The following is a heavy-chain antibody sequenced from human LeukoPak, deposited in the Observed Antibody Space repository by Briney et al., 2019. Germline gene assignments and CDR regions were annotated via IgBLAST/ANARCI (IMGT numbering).Heavy chain of an antibody. V-gene: IGHV3-7*01. Sequence: GGSLRLSCVASGFTFSSYWMSWVRQAPGKGLEWVANIKQDGSEIHYVDSVKGRFTISRDNAKNSLYVQMNSLRAEDTAVYYCARVNWGAAFDIWGQGTMVTVSS. CDR1: GFTFSSYW. CDR3: ARVNWGAAFDI. D-gene: IGHD3-16*01. J-gene: IGHJ3*02. CDR2: IKQDGSEI.